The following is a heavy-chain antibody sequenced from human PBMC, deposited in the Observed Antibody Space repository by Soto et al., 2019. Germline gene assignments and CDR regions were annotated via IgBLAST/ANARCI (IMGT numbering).Heavy chain of an antibody. CDR3: AREENWSGRICYYEYVQR. CDR2: VNPSGGST. V-gene: IGHV1-46*01. J-gene: IGHJ1*01. D-gene: IGHD3-3*01. CDR1: GYIFTAYS. Sequence: GASVKTSCKASGYIFTAYSRHWVRQAPAQGLESIAVVNPSGGSTNYAQKFQGRITMTRDTSTSTVYMDPSSLTSEDTAVYYCAREENWSGRICYYEYVQRGGQETMVAICS.